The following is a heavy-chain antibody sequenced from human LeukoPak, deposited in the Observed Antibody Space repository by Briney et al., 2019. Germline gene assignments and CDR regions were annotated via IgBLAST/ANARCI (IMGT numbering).Heavy chain of an antibody. CDR3: GKDRRCETCMPMDA. CDR2: LGRSGEYK. Sequence: GGSLRLSCAASGFRFTDYSMSWVRQAPGKGLEWIAGLGRSGEYKYYADSVKGRFTISRDNSKDTVYIQMNSLRAEDSAIYFCGKDRRCETCMPMDAWGQGTTVTVSS. CDR1: GFRFTDYS. V-gene: IGHV3-23*01. D-gene: IGHD2-2*01. J-gene: IGHJ6*02.